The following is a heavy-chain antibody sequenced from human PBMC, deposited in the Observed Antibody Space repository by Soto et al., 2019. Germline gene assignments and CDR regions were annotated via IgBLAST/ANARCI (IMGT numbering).Heavy chain of an antibody. J-gene: IGHJ5*02. Sequence: PSETLSLTCTVSGGSISSSSYSWGWIRQPPGKGLEWIVSIYYSGTTYYNPSLKSRVTIYVDTSKSQFSVKLNSVTAVDTAVYYCASHHLFLAANTNRWIDPWGLGTLVTVSS. D-gene: IGHD2-15*01. V-gene: IGHV4-39*01. CDR3: ASHHLFLAANTNRWIDP. CDR1: GGSISSSSYS. CDR2: IYYSGTT.